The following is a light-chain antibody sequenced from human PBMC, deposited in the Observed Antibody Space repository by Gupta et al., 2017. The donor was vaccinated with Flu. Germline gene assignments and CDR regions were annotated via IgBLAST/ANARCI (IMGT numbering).Light chain of an antibody. J-gene: IGKJ4*01. CDR2: DAS. CDR3: QQYDNLQLT. Sequence: DILMTQSPSSLSASVGDRVTITCQASQDISNYLNWYQQKPGKAPKLLIYDASNLETGVPSRFSGSGSGTDFTFTISSLQPEDIATYYCQQYDNLQLTFGGGTKVEIK. V-gene: IGKV1-33*01. CDR1: QDISNY.